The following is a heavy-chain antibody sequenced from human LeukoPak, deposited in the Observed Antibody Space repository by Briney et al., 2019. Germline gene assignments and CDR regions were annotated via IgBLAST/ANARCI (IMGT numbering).Heavy chain of an antibody. CDR3: ATFILRYLSDP. V-gene: IGHV4-34*01. CDR2: INHSGST. J-gene: IGHJ5*02. CDR1: GGSFSGYY. D-gene: IGHD3-9*01. Sequence: SETLSLTCAVYGGSFSGYYWSWIRQPPGKGLEWIGEINHSGSTNYNPSLKSRVTISVDTSKNQFSLKLSSVTAADTAVYYCATFILRYLSDPWGQGTLVTVSS.